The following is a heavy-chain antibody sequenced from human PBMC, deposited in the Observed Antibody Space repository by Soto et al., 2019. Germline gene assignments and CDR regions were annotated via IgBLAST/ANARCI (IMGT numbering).Heavy chain of an antibody. J-gene: IGHJ5*02. CDR1: GDSVSSNSAG. D-gene: IGHD6-13*01. Sequence: SETLSLTCDISGDSVSSNSAGWNWIRQTPSRGLEWLGRTYYRSKWYNNYAVSVKSRITINPDTSKNQFSLQLNSVTPEDTAVYYCARAPGIAAAGNWFDPWGQGTLVTVSS. V-gene: IGHV6-1*01. CDR3: ARAPGIAAAGNWFDP. CDR2: TYYRSKWYN.